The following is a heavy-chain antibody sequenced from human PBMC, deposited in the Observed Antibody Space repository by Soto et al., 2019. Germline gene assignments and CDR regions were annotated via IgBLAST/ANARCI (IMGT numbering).Heavy chain of an antibody. CDR1: GGSITSYY. V-gene: IGHV4-59*01. J-gene: IGHJ6*02. CDR3: ARGSYYDFWSGYHFGPGMDV. Sequence: SETLSLTCTVSGGSITSYYWSWIRQPPGKGLDWIGYIYYSGITDYNPSLKSRVTISVDTSKSQFSLKLSSVTAADTAVYYCARGSYYDFWSGYHFGPGMDVWAQGTTVTVSS. CDR2: IYYSGIT. D-gene: IGHD3-3*01.